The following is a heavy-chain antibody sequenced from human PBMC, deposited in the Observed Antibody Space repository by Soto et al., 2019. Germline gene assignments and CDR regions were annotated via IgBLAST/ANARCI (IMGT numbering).Heavy chain of an antibody. CDR1: GGSISSGDYY. CDR2: IYYSGST. J-gene: IGHJ4*02. V-gene: IGHV4-30-4*01. D-gene: IGHD3-22*01. Sequence: PSETLSLTCTVSGGSISSGDYYWSWIRQPPGKGLEWIGYIYYSGSTYYNPSLKSRVTISVDTSKNQFSLKLSSVTAAGTAVYYCARVGYYDSSGSAYYFDYWGQGTLVTVSS. CDR3: ARVGYYDSSGSAYYFDY.